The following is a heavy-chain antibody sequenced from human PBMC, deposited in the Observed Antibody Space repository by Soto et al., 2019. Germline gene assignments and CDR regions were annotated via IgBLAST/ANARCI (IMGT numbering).Heavy chain of an antibody. CDR2: INHSGST. V-gene: IGHV4-34*01. J-gene: IGHJ5*02. D-gene: IGHD6-13*01. CDR3: ARGASIAAARNNWFDP. Sequence: QVQLQQWGAGLLKPSETLSLTCAVYGGSFSGYYWSWIRQPPGKGLEWIGEINHSGSTNYNPSLKSRVTISVDTSQNQFSLKLSSVTAADTAVYYCARGASIAAARNNWFDPWGQGTLVTVSS. CDR1: GGSFSGYY.